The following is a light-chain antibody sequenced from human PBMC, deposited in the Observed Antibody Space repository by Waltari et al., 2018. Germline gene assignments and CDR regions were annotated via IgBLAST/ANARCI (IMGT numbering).Light chain of an antibody. CDR1: DSDVGAYDF. J-gene: IGLJ1*01. Sequence: QSALTQPASVSGSPGQSITISCSGTDSDVGAYDFVSWYQHHPGKAPHLIIYEVSKRPPGMCNRFSASRAENRASLTISGLQAEDEDDYYCSSYTTGSATGVFGTGTRVTVL. CDR3: SSYTTGSATGV. V-gene: IGLV2-14*01. CDR2: EVS.